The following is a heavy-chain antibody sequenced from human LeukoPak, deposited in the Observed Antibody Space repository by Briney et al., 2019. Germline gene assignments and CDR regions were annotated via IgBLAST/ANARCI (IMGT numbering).Heavy chain of an antibody. Sequence: GGSLRLSCATSGFTFSNYGLHWVRQAPGKGLEWVAVISYDGSNKYYADSVKGRFTISRDNSKNTLYLQMNSLRPEDAAVYYCANLPLWGQGTLVTVSS. CDR2: ISYDGSNK. CDR1: GFTFSNYG. V-gene: IGHV3-30*18. J-gene: IGHJ4*02. CDR3: ANLPL.